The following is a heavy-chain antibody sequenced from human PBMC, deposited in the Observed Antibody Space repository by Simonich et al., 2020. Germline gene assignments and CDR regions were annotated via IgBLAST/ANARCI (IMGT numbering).Heavy chain of an antibody. D-gene: IGHD6-13*01. CDR3: ARVGYSNYYYYGMDV. J-gene: IGHJ6*02. CDR2: IYHRGST. Sequence: QVQLQESGPGLVKPSETLSLTCAVSGYSISSGYYWGWIRQPPGKGLEWIGSIYHRGSTYYTPSLKSRVTLSVDTSKNQFSLKLSSVTAADTAVYYCARVGYSNYYYYGMDVWGQGTTVTVSS. V-gene: IGHV4-38-2*01. CDR1: GYSISSGYY.